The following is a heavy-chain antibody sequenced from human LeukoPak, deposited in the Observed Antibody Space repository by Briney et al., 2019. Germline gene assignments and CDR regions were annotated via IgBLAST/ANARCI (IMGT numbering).Heavy chain of an antibody. J-gene: IGHJ4*02. Sequence: SVKVSCKASGGTFSSYAISWVRQAPGQGLEWMGRIIPIFGTANYAQKFQGRVTLNTGESTSPDYMELSSLRSEDTAVYHCARDIEEKVYYYDSSGYYYSDYWGQGTLVTVSS. CDR3: ARDIEEKVYYYDSSGYYYSDY. CDR1: GGTFSSYA. D-gene: IGHD3-22*01. CDR2: IIPIFGTA. V-gene: IGHV1-69*05.